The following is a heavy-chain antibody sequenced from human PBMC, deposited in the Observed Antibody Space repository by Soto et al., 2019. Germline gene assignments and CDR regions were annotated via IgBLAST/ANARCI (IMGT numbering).Heavy chain of an antibody. CDR1: GGPFSSYA. D-gene: IGHD1-20*01. V-gene: IGHV1-69*01. CDR3: ARVSYNWNWGWFDP. J-gene: IGHJ5*02. CDR2: IIPIFGTA. Sequence: QVQLVQSGAEVKKPGSSVKVSCKASGGPFSSYAISWVRQAPGQGLEWMGGIIPIFGTANYAQKFQGRVTITADDSTSTAYMELSSLRSEDTAVYYCARVSYNWNWGWFDPWGQGTLVTVSS.